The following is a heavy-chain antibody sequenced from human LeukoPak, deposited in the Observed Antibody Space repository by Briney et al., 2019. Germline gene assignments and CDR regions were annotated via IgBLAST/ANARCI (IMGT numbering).Heavy chain of an antibody. V-gene: IGHV4-34*01. CDR3: ARVIVTAKGGYYFDY. J-gene: IGHJ4*02. Sequence: SETLSLTCAVYGGSFSGYYWSWIRQPPGKGLEWIGEINHSGSTNYNPSLKSRVTISVDTSMNQFSLKLSSVTAADTAVYYCARVIVTAKGGYYFDYWGQGTLVTVSS. CDR1: GGSFSGYY. D-gene: IGHD2-21*02. CDR2: INHSGST.